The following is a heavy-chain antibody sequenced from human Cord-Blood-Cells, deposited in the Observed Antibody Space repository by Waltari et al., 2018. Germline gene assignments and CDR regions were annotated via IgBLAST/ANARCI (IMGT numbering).Heavy chain of an antibody. D-gene: IGHD3-3*01. CDR2: INPSGGST. CDR3: ARDIARITIFGVVTLYFDY. Sequence: QVQLVQSGAEVKKPGASVKVSCKASGYTFTSYYMHWVRQATGQGLEWMGIINPSGGSTSYAQKFQGRVTMTRDTSTSTVYMELSSLRSEDTAVYYCARDIARITIFGVVTLYFDYWGQGTLVTVSS. V-gene: IGHV1-46*01. CDR1: GYTFTSYY. J-gene: IGHJ4*02.